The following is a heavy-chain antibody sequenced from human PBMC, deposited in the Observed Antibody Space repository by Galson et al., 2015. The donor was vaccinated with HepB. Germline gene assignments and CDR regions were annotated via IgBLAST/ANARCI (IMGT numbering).Heavy chain of an antibody. D-gene: IGHD2-2*01. J-gene: IGHJ4*02. CDR1: GFTFSGYG. Sequence: SLRLSCAASGFTFSGYGMHWVRQAPGKGLEWVAVIWYDGSNKYYEDSVKGRFTISRDNSKNTLYLQMNSLRAEDTAVYYCARHHCRNSNCCSDYWGQGTLVTVSS. CDR2: IWYDGSNK. V-gene: IGHV3-33*01. CDR3: ARHHCRNSNCCSDY.